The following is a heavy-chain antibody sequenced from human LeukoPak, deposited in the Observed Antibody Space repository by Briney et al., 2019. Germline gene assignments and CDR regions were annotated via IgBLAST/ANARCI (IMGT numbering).Heavy chain of an antibody. V-gene: IGHV4-4*07. Sequence: PSETLSLTCTVSGGSISSYYWSWIRQPAGKGLEWIGRIYTSGSTNYNPSLKSRVTMSVDTSKNQFPLRLSSVTAADTAVYYCARGLGAIAVAGWSYYFDYWGQGTLVTVSS. D-gene: IGHD6-19*01. J-gene: IGHJ4*02. CDR3: ARGLGAIAVAGWSYYFDY. CDR1: GGSISSYY. CDR2: IYTSGST.